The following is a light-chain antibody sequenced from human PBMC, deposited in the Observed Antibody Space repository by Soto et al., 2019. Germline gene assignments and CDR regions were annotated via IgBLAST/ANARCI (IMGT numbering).Light chain of an antibody. J-gene: IGKJ4*01. CDR2: DAS. CDR3: QQYDTLPTLT. CDR1: QDISNY. Sequence: DIQMTQSPSSLSASVGDRVTITCQASQDISNYLNWYQQKPGKAPKLLIYDASNLETGDPSRFSGSGSGTDFTFAISSLQPEDIATYYCQQYDTLPTLTFGGGTKVEIK. V-gene: IGKV1-33*01.